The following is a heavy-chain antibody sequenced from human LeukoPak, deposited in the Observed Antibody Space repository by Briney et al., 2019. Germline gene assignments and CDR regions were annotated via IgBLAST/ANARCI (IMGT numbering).Heavy chain of an antibody. CDR1: GFTFFSYW. D-gene: IGHD3-22*01. CDR2: IKQDGSEK. CDR3: AKVGAMILQHYFDY. J-gene: IGHJ4*02. V-gene: IGHV3-7*01. Sequence: PGGSLRLSCAASGFTFFSYWMRWVRQAPGKGLEWVANIKQDGSEKYYADSVKGRFTISRDNSKNTLYLQMNSLRAGDTAVYYCAKVGAMILQHYFDYWGQGTLVTVSS.